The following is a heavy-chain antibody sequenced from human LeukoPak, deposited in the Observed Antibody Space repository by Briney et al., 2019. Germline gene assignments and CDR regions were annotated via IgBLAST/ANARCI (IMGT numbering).Heavy chain of an antibody. J-gene: IGHJ4*02. Sequence: SETLSLTCTVSGGSISSSSYYWGWIRQPPGKGLEWIGSLYYSGSTYYNPSLKSRVTISVDTSKNQFSLKLTSVTAADTAVYYCARQNLTGRRVPAPIGGAGDWGQGTLVTVSP. CDR3: ARQNLTGRRVPAPIGGAGD. D-gene: IGHD2-2*01. CDR2: LYYSGST. V-gene: IGHV4-39*01. CDR1: GGSISSSSYY.